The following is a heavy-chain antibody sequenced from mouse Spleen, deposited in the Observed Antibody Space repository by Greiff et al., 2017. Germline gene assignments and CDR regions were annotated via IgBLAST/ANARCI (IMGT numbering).Heavy chain of an antibody. V-gene: IGHV5-6*01. Sequence: EVHLVESGGDLVKPGGSLKLSCAASGFTFSSYGMSWVRQTPDKRLEWVATISSGGSYTYYPDSVKGRFTISRDNAKNTLYLQMSSLKSEDTAMYYCARQGVITTGGFDYWGQGTTLTVSS. CDR3: ARQGVITTGGFDY. CDR1: GFTFSSYG. J-gene: IGHJ2*01. D-gene: IGHD2-4*01. CDR2: ISSGGSYT.